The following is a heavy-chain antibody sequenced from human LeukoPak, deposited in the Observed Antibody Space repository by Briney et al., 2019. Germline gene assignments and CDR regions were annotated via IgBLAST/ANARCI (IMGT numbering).Heavy chain of an antibody. V-gene: IGHV3-23*01. J-gene: IGHJ3*02. Sequence: GGSLRLSCAASGLTFSTYAMSWVRQAPGKGLAWVSFISGSGGSTDSADSVKGRFTISRDNSKNTLYLQMNSLRGEDTAVYYCAKERNRPRGAFDIWGQGTMVTVSS. CDR3: AKERNRPRGAFDI. D-gene: IGHD1-14*01. CDR1: GLTFSTYA. CDR2: ISGSGGST.